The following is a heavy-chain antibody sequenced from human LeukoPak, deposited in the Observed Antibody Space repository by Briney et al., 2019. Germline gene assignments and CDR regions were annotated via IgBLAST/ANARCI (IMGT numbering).Heavy chain of an antibody. CDR2: VSYVENNK. CDR1: GFTFSRYP. V-gene: IGHV3-30-3*01. D-gene: IGHD6-13*01. CDR3: ARGAGSWRYYFDY. J-gene: IGHJ4*02. Sequence: GGSLRLSCAASGFTFSRYPMHWVRQAPGKGLEWVAVVSYVENNKNYADSVKGRFTISRDNSKNTLYLQMNSLRAEDTAVYYCARGAGSWRYYFDYWGQGTLVTVSS.